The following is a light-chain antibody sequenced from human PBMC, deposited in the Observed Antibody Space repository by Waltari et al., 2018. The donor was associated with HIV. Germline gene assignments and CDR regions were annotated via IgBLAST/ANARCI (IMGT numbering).Light chain of an antibody. CDR2: EVT. V-gene: IGLV2-23*02. Sequence: QSALTQHASVSGSPGQSLTISCTGTSRNVGSDDLVAWYQQHPGEAPKLIIYEVTKRPPGFSIRFSGSKSGTTASLTSSGLQGEDEADYYCCSCPRSGMRYVFGTGTKLTVL. CDR1: SRNVGSDDL. CDR3: CSCPRSGMRYV. J-gene: IGLJ1*01.